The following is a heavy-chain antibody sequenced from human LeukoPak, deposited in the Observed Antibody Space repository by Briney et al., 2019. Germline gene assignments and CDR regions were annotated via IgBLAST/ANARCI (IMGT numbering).Heavy chain of an antibody. CDR1: GFTVSSNY. V-gene: IGHV3-66*01. J-gene: IGHJ4*02. CDR2: IYSGGST. D-gene: IGHD1-26*01. Sequence: PGGSLRLSCAASGFTVSSNYMSWVRQAPGKGLEWVSVIYSGGSTYYADSVKGRFTISRDNSKNTLYLQMNSLRAEDTAVYYCAKAVGSTSGFYGYWGQGTLVTVSS. CDR3: AKAVGSTSGFYGY.